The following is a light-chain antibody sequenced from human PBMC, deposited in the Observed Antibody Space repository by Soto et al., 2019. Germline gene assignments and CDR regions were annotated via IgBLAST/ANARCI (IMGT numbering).Light chain of an antibody. CDR2: EVS. Sequence: QSALTQPASVSGSPGQSITISCTGTSSDVGSYDLVSWYQQHSGKAPKLMIYEVSKRPSGVSDRFSGSKSGNTASLTISGLQTEDEADYDCCSYAGSATWVFGGGTKLTVL. J-gene: IGLJ3*02. V-gene: IGLV2-23*02. CDR3: CSYAGSATWV. CDR1: SSDVGSYDL.